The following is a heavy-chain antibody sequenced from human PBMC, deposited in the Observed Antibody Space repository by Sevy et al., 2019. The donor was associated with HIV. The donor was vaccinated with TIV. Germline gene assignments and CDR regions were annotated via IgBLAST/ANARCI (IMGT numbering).Heavy chain of an antibody. D-gene: IGHD3-3*01. J-gene: IGHJ4*02. CDR3: AKDIRDLGVPDY. Sequence: GGSLRLSCVASGFTFDAYTMHWVRQSPGKGLEWVSLISWDGGSTYYADSVKGRFTISRDNSKNSLYLQMNSLGIEDSAFYYCAKDIRDLGVPDYWGQGTLVTISS. CDR2: ISWDGGST. V-gene: IGHV3-43*01. CDR1: GFTFDAYT.